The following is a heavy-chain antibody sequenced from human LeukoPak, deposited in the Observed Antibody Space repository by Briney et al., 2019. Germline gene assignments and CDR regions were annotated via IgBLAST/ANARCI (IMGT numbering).Heavy chain of an antibody. Sequence: ASVKVSCKTSGYTFTSYDINWVRPATGQGLEWRGLINPNSGGTNYAQKFQGRVTMTRDTSISTAYMELSRLRSDDTAVYYCARGGTSGWYPAFDYWGQGTLVTVSS. D-gene: IGHD6-19*01. CDR3: ARGGTSGWYPAFDY. CDR1: GYTFTSYD. J-gene: IGHJ4*02. CDR2: INPNSGGT. V-gene: IGHV1-2*02.